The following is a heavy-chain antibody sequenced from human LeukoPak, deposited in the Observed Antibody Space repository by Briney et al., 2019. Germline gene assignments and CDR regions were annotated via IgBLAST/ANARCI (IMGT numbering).Heavy chain of an antibody. D-gene: IGHD4-17*01. CDR1: GYTFTSYD. J-gene: IGHJ4*02. CDR2: INPNSGGT. CDR3: ARDYGDQSLSWDY. Sequence: ASVKVSCKASGYTFTSYDINWVRQATGQGLEWMGWINPNSGGTNYAQKFQGRVTMTRDTSISTAYMELSRLRSDDTAVYYCARDYGDQSLSWDYWGQGTLVTVSS. V-gene: IGHV1-2*02.